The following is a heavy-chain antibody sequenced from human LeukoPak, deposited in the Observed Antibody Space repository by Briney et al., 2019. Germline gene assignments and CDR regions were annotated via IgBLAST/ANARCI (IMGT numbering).Heavy chain of an antibody. CDR2: ISSSSSYI. CDR1: GFTFSSYS. Sequence: PGGSLRLSCAASGFTFSSYSRNWVRQAPGKGLEWVSSISSSSSYIYYADSVKGRFTISRDNAKNSLYLQMNSLRAEDTAVYYCARDSPSSDQLRFLPTLYYYYGMDVWGQGTTVTVSS. D-gene: IGHD3-3*01. J-gene: IGHJ6*02. V-gene: IGHV3-21*01. CDR3: ARDSPSSDQLRFLPTLYYYYGMDV.